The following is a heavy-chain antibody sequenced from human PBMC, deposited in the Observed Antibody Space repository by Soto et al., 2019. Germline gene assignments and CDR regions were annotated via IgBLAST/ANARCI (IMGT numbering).Heavy chain of an antibody. D-gene: IGHD6-13*01. J-gene: IGHJ4*02. CDR2: IYGVGTT. CDR3: ARDDAAAAGIDY. Sequence: PGGSLRLSCAASGFTVSSNYMYWVRQAPGKGLEWVSVIYGVGTTYYADSVRGRSTISRDNSKNTLYLQMNSLRAEDTAVYYCARDDAAAAGIDYWGQGTLVTVSS. CDR1: GFTVSSNY. V-gene: IGHV3-66*01.